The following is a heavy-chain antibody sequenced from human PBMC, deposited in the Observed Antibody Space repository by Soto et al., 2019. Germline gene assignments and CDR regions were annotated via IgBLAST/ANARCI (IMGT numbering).Heavy chain of an antibody. D-gene: IGHD4-17*01. V-gene: IGHV1-69*06. CDR1: GGTFSSYA. J-gene: IGHJ3*02. CDR2: IIPIFGTA. CDR3: ASSTVTTRHGGAFDI. Sequence: SVKVSGEASGGTFSSYAISWVRQAPGQGLEWMGGIIPIFGTANYAQKFQGRVTITADKSTSTAYMELSSLRAEDTAVYYCASSTVTTRHGGAFDIWGQGTMVTVSS.